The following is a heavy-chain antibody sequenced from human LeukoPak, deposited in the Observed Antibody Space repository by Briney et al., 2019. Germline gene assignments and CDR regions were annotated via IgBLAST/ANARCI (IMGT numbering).Heavy chain of an antibody. CDR3: ARVLVSGYFDY. CDR1: GGSISSSSYY. V-gene: IGHV4-39*07. Sequence: SETLSLTCTVSGGSISSSSYYWGWIRQPPGKGLEWIGSIYYSGSTYYNPSLKSRVTISVDTSKNQFSLKLSSVTAADTAVYYCARVLVSGYFDYWGQGTLVTVSS. CDR2: IYYSGST. J-gene: IGHJ4*02. D-gene: IGHD4/OR15-4a*01.